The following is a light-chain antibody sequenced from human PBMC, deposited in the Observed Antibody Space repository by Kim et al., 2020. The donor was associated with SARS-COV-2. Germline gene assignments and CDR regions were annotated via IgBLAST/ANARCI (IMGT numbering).Light chain of an antibody. V-gene: IGKV3-15*01. CDR3: QQYSDWRPNT. CDR2: GTS. J-gene: IGKJ5*01. Sequence: APGERVTLTCRCSRRSSSDLAWYQQNPGQAPRLLITGTSTRATNIPSRFCGSGSGREFTLTITTRQSEDYAIYYCQQYSDWRPNTFGQGTRLEIK. CDR1: RRSSSD.